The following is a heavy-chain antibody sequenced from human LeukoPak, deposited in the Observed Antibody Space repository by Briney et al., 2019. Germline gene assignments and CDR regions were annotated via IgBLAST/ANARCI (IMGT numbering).Heavy chain of an antibody. CDR2: ISSSSSYI. D-gene: IGHD6-19*01. CDR1: GFTFSSYS. CDR3: ARDLGFDSSGSWDFDY. Sequence: GGSLRLSCAAPGFTFSSYSMNWVRQAPGKGLEWVSSISSSSSYIYYADSVKGRFTISRDNAKNSLYLQMNSLRAEDTAVYYCARDLGFDSSGSWDFDYWGQGTLVTVSS. V-gene: IGHV3-21*01. J-gene: IGHJ4*02.